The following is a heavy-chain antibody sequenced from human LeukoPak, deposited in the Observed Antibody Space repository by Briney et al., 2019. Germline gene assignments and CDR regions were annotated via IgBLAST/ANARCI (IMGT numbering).Heavy chain of an antibody. J-gene: IGHJ3*02. CDR1: GFTFSSYS. Sequence: GGSLRLSCAASGFTFSSYSMNWARQAPGKGLEWVSSISSSSSYIYYADSMKGRFTISRDNAKNSLYLQMNSLRAEDTAVYYCARDFPRDNDAFDIWGQGTMVTVSS. CDR3: ARDFPRDNDAFDI. CDR2: ISSSSSYI. V-gene: IGHV3-21*01.